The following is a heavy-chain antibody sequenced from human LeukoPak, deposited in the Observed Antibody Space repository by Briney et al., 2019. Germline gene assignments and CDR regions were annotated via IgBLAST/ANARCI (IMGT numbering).Heavy chain of an antibody. Sequence: ASVKVSCKASGYTFTTDDINWVRQSSGRGLGWMGLINPGTGTTRYAQKFQGRVTMTRDTSINTVYMELSSLRSEDAAIYYCARVFGQWLAVDWGQGTPVIVSS. CDR1: GYTFTTDD. V-gene: IGHV1-8*01. CDR3: ARVFGQWLAVD. J-gene: IGHJ4*02. D-gene: IGHD6-19*01. CDR2: INPGTGTT.